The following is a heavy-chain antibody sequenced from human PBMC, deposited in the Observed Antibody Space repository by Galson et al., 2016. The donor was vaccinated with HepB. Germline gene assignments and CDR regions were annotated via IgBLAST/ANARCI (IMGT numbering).Heavy chain of an antibody. Sequence: TLSLTCTVSGGSISRGAYYWSWIRQHPGKGLEWIGNIYHSGSTYYNPSLQSRLAMSVDKSKNQFSLRLSSLTAADTAVYFCARDATRASAYDRDYYYGMDVWGKGTTVTVSS. CDR2: IYHSGST. CDR1: GGSISRGAYY. J-gene: IGHJ6*04. D-gene: IGHD5-12*01. V-gene: IGHV4-31*03. CDR3: ARDATRASAYDRDYYYGMDV.